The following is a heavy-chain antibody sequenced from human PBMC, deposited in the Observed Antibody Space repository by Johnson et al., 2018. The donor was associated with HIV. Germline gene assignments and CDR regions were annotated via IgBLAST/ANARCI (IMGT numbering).Heavy chain of an antibody. CDR3: ASAARLFDAFDI. CDR1: GFTFSSYA. V-gene: IGHV3-23*04. Sequence: VQLVESGGGLVQPGGSLRLSCAASGFTFSSYAMSWVRQAPGKGLEWGSAISGSGGSTYYADSVKGRFTISRDNSKNTLYRQMNSLRAEDTAVYYCASAARLFDAFDIWGQGTMVTVSS. CDR2: ISGSGGST. D-gene: IGHD6-6*01. J-gene: IGHJ3*02.